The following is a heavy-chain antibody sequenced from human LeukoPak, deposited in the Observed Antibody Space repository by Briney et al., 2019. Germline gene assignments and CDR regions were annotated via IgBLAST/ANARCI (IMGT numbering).Heavy chain of an antibody. CDR1: GYTLTNYY. CDR2: IKPSAGST. V-gene: IGHV1-46*01. J-gene: IGHJ4*02. D-gene: IGHD3-22*01. CDR3: AREPSGSYDSSGFYDY. Sequence: ASVRVSCKASGYTLTNYYMHWVRQAPGHGLEWMGVIKPSAGSTGYAQKFQGRVTMSRDMSTSTVYMELSSLRSGDTAVYFCAREPSGSYDSSGFYDYWFQGTLVTVSS.